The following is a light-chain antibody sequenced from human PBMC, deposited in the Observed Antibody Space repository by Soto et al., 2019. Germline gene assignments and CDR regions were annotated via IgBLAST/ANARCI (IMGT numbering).Light chain of an antibody. CDR2: AAS. Sequence: AIRMTQSPSSFSASTGDRVTITCRASQVISRYLAWYQQKPGKAPKLLIYAASTLQSGVPSRFSGSGSGTDITLTISCLQSDDFATYYCQHYYSYPRTFGHGTKLDIK. CDR3: QHYYSYPRT. J-gene: IGKJ2*02. V-gene: IGKV1-8*01. CDR1: QVISRY.